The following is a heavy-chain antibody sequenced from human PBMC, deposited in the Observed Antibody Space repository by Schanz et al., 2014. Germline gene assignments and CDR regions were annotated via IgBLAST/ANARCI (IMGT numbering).Heavy chain of an antibody. CDR2: INTGSNYI. CDR1: GFIFRSFG. J-gene: IGHJ4*02. V-gene: IGHV3-48*04. CDR3: AASSGWHPSTDY. Sequence: EVQLLESGGGLVQPGGSLRLSCATSGFIFRSFGIHWVRQAPGKGLEWISFINTGSNYINYADSVKGRFTISRDNAKSSLYLQMNSLRVEDTAVYYCAASSGWHPSTDYWGQGTLVTVSS. D-gene: IGHD6-19*01.